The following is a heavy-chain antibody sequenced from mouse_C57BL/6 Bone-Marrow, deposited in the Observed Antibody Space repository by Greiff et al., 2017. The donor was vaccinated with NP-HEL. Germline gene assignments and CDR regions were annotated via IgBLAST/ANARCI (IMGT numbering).Heavy chain of an antibody. D-gene: IGHD3-3*01. V-gene: IGHV1-4*01. J-gene: IGHJ3*01. CDR3: ARSWEGAY. CDR1: GYTFTSYT. Sequence: VQRVESGAELARPGASVKMSCKASGYTFTSYTMHWVKQRPGQGLEWIGYINPSSGYTKYNQKFKDKATLTADKSSSTAYMQLSSLTSEDSAVYYCARSWEGAYWGQGTLVTVSA. CDR2: INPSSGYT.